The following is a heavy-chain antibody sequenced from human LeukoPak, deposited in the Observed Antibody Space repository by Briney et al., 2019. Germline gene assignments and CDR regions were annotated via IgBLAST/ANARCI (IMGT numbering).Heavy chain of an antibody. D-gene: IGHD1-7*01. J-gene: IGHJ3*02. V-gene: IGHV1-18*01. Sequence: ASVKVSCKASGYTFTSYGISWVRQAPGQGLEWMGWISAYNGNTNYAQKLQGRVTMTTDTSTSTAYMELSRLRSDDTAVYYCARPQSGTDYAFDIWGQGTMVTVSS. CDR3: ARPQSGTDYAFDI. CDR1: GYTFTSYG. CDR2: ISAYNGNT.